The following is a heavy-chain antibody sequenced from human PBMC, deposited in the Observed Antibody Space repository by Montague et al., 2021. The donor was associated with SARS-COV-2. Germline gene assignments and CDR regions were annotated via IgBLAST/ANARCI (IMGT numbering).Heavy chain of an antibody. J-gene: IGHJ6*02. V-gene: IGHV4-31*03. CDR1: GGSISSGGYY. CDR2: VYYSGST. Sequence: TLSLTCTVSGGSISSGGYYWSWIRQHPGKGLEWIGYVYYSGSTYYNPSLKSRVTISVDTSKNQFSLKLSSVTAADTAVYYCASGRMVPYGSSWTTLYYYYGMDVWGQGTTVTVSS. CDR3: ASGRMVPYGSSWTTLYYYYGMDV. D-gene: IGHD6-13*01.